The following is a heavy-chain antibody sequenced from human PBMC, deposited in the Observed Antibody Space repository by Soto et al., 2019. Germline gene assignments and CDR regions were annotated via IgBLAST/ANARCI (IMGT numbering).Heavy chain of an antibody. J-gene: IGHJ6*02. CDR1: GYSFTSYW. D-gene: IGHD5-18*01. CDR3: ARHIRYSYGPHYGMDV. V-gene: IGHV5-51*01. CDR2: IYPGDSDT. Sequence: PGESLKISCKGSGYSFTSYWIGWVRQMPGKGLEWMGIIYPGDSDTRYSPSFQGQVTISADKSISTAYLQWSSLKASDTAMYYCARHIRYSYGPHYGMDVWGQGTTVTVSS.